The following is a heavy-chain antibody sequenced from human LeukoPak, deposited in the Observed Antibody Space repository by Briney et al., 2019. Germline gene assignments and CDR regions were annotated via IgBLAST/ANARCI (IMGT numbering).Heavy chain of an antibody. J-gene: IGHJ5*02. V-gene: IGHV1-18*01. CDR1: GYTFTSYG. CDR2: VRAYNGNT. Sequence: ASVKLSCKASGYTFTSYGISWVRQAPGQGLEWMGLVRAYNGNTNYAQKLQGRVTMTTDTSKSTAYMELRSLRSDDTAVYYCARGDHYCSGGSCYPRWFDPWGQGTLVTVSS. CDR3: ARGDHYCSGGSCYPRWFDP. D-gene: IGHD2-15*01.